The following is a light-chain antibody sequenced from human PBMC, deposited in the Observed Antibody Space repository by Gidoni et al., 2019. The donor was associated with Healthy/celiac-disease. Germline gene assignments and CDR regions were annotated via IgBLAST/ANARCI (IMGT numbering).Light chain of an antibody. J-gene: IGKJ1*01. CDR1: QSVSSSY. CDR3: QQDYNLPPWT. V-gene: IGKV3D-7*01. Sequence: EIVMTQSPATLPLSPGERATLSCRASQSVSSSYLSWYQQKPGQAPRLLIYGASTRATGIPARFSGSGSGTDFTLTISSLQPEDFAVYYCQQDYNLPPWTFGQGTKVEIK. CDR2: GAS.